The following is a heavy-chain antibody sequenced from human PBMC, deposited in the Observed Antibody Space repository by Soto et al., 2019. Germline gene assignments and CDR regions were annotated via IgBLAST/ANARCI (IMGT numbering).Heavy chain of an antibody. Sequence: ASVKVSCKASGYTFTSYGISWVRQAPGQGLEWMGWISAYNGNTNYAQKLQGRVTMTTDTSTSTAYMELRSLRSDDTAVYYCGSGIAPAETFDYWGQGTLVTVSS. D-gene: IGHD6-13*01. CDR1: GYTFTSYG. J-gene: IGHJ4*02. CDR3: GSGIAPAETFDY. CDR2: ISAYNGNT. V-gene: IGHV1-18*01.